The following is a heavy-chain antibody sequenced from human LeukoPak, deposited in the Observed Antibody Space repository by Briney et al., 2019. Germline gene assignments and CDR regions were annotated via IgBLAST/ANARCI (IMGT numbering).Heavy chain of an antibody. V-gene: IGHV4-59*01. Sequence: PGGSLRLSCAASGFTFSSYWMSWIRQPPGKGLEWIGYIYYSGSTNYNPSLKSRVTISVDTSKNQFSLKLSSVTAADTAVYYCARAGQWEFDAFDIWGQGTMVTVSS. CDR2: IYYSGST. D-gene: IGHD1-26*01. CDR3: ARAGQWEFDAFDI. CDR1: GFTFSSYW. J-gene: IGHJ3*02.